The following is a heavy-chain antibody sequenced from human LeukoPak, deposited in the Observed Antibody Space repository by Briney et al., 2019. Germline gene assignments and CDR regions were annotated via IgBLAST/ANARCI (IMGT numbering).Heavy chain of an antibody. D-gene: IGHD3-3*01. CDR3: ARSDDFWSGYYGY. V-gene: IGHV4-34*01. Sequence: SETLSLTCAVYGGSFSGYYWSWIRQPPGKGLEWIGEINHSGSTNYNPSLKSRVTISVDTSKNQFSLKLSSVTAADTAVYYCARSDDFWSGYYGYWGQGTLVTVSS. CDR1: GGSFSGYY. CDR2: INHSGST. J-gene: IGHJ4*02.